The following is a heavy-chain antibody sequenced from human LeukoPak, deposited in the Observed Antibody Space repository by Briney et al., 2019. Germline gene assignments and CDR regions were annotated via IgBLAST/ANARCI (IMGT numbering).Heavy chain of an antibody. CDR1: GFTFSDHY. D-gene: IGHD5-12*01. Sequence: GGSLRLSCAASGFTFSDHYMDWVRQAPGKGLEWVGRTRNKANSYTTEYAASVKGRFTISKDDSKNSLYLQMNSLKTEDTAVYYCARVLGYSGYDLAYWGQGTLVTVSS. CDR2: TRNKANSYTT. J-gene: IGHJ4*02. CDR3: ARVLGYSGYDLAY. V-gene: IGHV3-72*01.